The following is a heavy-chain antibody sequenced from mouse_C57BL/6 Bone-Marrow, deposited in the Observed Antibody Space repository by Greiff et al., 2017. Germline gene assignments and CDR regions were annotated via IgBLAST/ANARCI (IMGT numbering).Heavy chain of an antibody. Sequence: QVQLQQPGAELVKPGASVKMSCKASGYTFTSYWITWVKQRPGQGLEWIGDIYPGSGSTNYNEKFKSKATLTVDTSSSTAYMQRSSLTSEDSAVYYCARSGSHYYAMDYWGQGTSVTVSS. CDR1: GYTFTSYW. CDR2: IYPGSGST. J-gene: IGHJ4*01. D-gene: IGHD3-1*01. CDR3: ARSGSHYYAMDY. V-gene: IGHV1-55*01.